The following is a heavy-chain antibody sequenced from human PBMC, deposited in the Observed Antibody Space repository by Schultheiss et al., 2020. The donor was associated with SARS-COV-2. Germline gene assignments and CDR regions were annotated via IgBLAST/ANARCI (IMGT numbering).Heavy chain of an antibody. CDR1: GGSFSGYY. CDR3: ARAGSWFDP. V-gene: IGHV4-34*01. D-gene: IGHD3-10*01. J-gene: IGHJ5*02. CDR2: IYYSGST. Sequence: SETLSLTCAVYGGSFSGYYWSWIRQPPGKGLEWIGYIYYSGSTYYNPSLKSRVTISVDTSKNQFSLKLSSVTAADTAVYYCARAGSWFDPWGQGTLVTVSS.